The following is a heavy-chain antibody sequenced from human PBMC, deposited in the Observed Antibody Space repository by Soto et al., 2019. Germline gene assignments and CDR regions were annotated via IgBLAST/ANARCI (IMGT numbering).Heavy chain of an antibody. Sequence: SETLSLTCTVSGGCISSSTYYWGWIRQPPGKGLEWIGSIYYLGGTYYNPSLESRVTISVDTSRTQFYLKVNSVTAADTALYFCARSLSSDFNWSDSWGQVALVTVSS. D-gene: IGHD3-16*02. CDR2: IYYLGGT. V-gene: IGHV4-39*01. J-gene: IGHJ5*01. CDR3: ARSLSSDFNWSDS. CDR1: GGCISSSTYY.